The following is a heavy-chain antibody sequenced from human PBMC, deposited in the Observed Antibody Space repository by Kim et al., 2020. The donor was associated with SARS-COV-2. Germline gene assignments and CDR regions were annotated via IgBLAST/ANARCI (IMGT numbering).Heavy chain of an antibody. CDR2: FDPEDGET. J-gene: IGHJ6*02. CDR3: ATVSYYYGSGSSSRRKKLYYYYYYGMDV. Sequence: ASVKVSCKVSGYTLTELSMHWVRQAPGKGLEWMGGFDPEDGETIYAQKFQGRVTMTEDTSTDTAYMELSSLRSEDTAVYYCATVSYYYGSGSSSRRKKLYYYYYYGMDVWGQGTTVTVSS. V-gene: IGHV1-24*01. CDR1: GYTLTELS. D-gene: IGHD3-10*01.